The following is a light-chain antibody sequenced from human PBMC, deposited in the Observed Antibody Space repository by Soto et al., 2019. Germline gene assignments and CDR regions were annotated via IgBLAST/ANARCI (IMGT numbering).Light chain of an antibody. CDR1: SSDVGSYNL. V-gene: IGLV2-23*01. Sequence: QSALTQPASVSGSPGQSITISCTGTSSDVGSYNLVSWYQQHPGKAPKLMIYEGSKRPSGVSTRFSGSKSGNTASLTISGLQAEDEADYSCCSYAGSKVFGTGTKLTVL. CDR2: EGS. J-gene: IGLJ1*01. CDR3: CSYAGSKV.